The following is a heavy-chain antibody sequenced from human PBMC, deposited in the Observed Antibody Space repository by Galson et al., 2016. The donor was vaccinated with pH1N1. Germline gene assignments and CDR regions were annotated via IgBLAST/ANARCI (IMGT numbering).Heavy chain of an antibody. Sequence: QSGAEVKEPGESLTTSCKGSASSFTSYWISWVRQMPGKGLEWMGRINPRDSYTDYSPSFQGHVTISTDESISTAYLKWSTLKASDTAIYYCATGPSPDYWGQGTLVIVSS. CDR2: INPRDSYT. CDR1: ASSFTSYW. V-gene: IGHV5-10-1*01. CDR3: ATGPSPDY. J-gene: IGHJ4*02.